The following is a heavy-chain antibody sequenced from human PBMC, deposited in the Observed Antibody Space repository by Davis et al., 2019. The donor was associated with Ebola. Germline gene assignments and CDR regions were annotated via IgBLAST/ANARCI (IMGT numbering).Heavy chain of an antibody. V-gene: IGHV1-3*01. J-gene: IGHJ4*02. CDR3: ARDTIFSSGWSL. Sequence: ASVKVSCKASGYTLTSFAMHWGPQAPGQRSEWMGWINAGNGNTKYSQKFQGRVTITRDTSASTAYMELSSLRSEDTAVYYCARDTIFSSGWSLWGQGTLVTVSS. D-gene: IGHD6-19*01. CDR1: GYTLTSFA. CDR2: INAGNGNT.